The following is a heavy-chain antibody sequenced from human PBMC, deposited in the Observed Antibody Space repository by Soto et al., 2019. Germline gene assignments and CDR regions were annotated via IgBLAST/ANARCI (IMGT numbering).Heavy chain of an antibody. Sequence: GASVKVSCKASGDTFSSYTISWVRQAPGQGLEWMGRIIPIPGITNYAQKFQGRVTMTTDTSTSTAYMELRSLRSDDTAVYYCARAGIAVAGNFDYWGQGTLVTVSS. J-gene: IGHJ4*02. CDR3: ARAGIAVAGNFDY. CDR1: GDTFSSYT. V-gene: IGHV1-69*02. CDR2: IIPIPGIT. D-gene: IGHD6-19*01.